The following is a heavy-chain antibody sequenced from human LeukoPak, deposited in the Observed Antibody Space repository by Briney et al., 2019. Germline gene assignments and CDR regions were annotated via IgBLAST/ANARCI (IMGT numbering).Heavy chain of an antibody. D-gene: IGHD2-2*01. CDR3: AKAALDCSSTSCLSEAWFDP. V-gene: IGHV3-23*01. CDR1: GFTFSSYA. CDR2: ISGSGGST. J-gene: IGHJ5*02. Sequence: GGSLRLSCAASGFTFSSYAMSWVRQAPGKGLEWVSAISGSGGSTYYADSVKGRFTISRDNSKNTLYLQMNSLRAEDTAVYYCAKAALDCSSTSCLSEAWFDPWGQGTLVTLSS.